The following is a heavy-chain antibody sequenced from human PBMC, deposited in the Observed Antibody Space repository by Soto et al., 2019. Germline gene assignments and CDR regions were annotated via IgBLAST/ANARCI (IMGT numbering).Heavy chain of an antibody. J-gene: IGHJ4*02. CDR1: GGSISGFY. V-gene: IGHV4-4*07. CDR2: IHTGGTT. Sequence: SETLSLTCTVSGGSISGFYWNWFRQPAGKGLEWIGRIHTGGTTNYKPSLRSRGTMSVDTSKNQFSLKLTSVTAADTAMYYCASQHWGPNSGWYAGWVYWGQGTLVTVSS. D-gene: IGHD6-19*01. CDR3: ASQHWGPNSGWYAGWVY.